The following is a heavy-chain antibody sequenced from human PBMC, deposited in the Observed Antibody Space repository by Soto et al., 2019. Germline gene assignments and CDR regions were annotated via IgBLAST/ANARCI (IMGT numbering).Heavy chain of an antibody. J-gene: IGHJ5*02. V-gene: IGHV4-31*03. CDR3: ARGNCSGGSCDPFDP. D-gene: IGHD2-15*01. CDR2: IYYSGST. CDR1: GGSISSGGYY. Sequence: SETLSLTCTVSGGSISSGGYYWSWIRQHPGKGLEWIGYIYYSGSTYYNPSLKSRVTISVDTSKNQFSLKLSSVTAADTAVYYCARGNCSGGSCDPFDPWGQGTLVTVSS.